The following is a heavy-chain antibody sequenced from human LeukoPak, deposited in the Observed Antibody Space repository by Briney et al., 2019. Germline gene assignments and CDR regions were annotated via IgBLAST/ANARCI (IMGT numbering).Heavy chain of an antibody. CDR1: GGSISSSNYY. D-gene: IGHD3-22*01. CDR2: IYTSEST. Sequence: SSETLSLTCSVSGGSISSSNYYWSWIRQPAGKGLEWIGRIYTSESTNYNPSLKSRVTISVDTSKNQFSLRLSSVTAADTAVYYCARARESQEYYDSSGYSPLDAFDIWGQGTMVTVSS. CDR3: ARARESQEYYDSSGYSPLDAFDI. V-gene: IGHV4-61*02. J-gene: IGHJ3*02.